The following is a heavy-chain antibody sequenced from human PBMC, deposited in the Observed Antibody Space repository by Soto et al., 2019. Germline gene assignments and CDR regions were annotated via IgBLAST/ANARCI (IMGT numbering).Heavy chain of an antibody. CDR2: IMPIFRTP. D-gene: IGHD1-1*01. CDR1: GGTFRNSA. CDR3: ARDNDRPQLGGNYYYILDV. Sequence: QVQLEQSGAEVKKPGSSVKVSCKASGGTFRNSAISSVRQAPGQGLEWMGGIMPIFRTPDYSQKFQGRVTITADESTSTAYMELSGLRSDDTAVYYCARDNDRPQLGGNYYYILDVWGQGTTVTVSS. J-gene: IGHJ6*02. V-gene: IGHV1-69*12.